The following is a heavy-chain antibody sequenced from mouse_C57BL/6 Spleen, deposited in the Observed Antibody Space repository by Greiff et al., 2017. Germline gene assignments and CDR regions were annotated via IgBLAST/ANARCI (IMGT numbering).Heavy chain of an antibody. V-gene: IGHV1-81*01. CDR2: IYPRSGNT. D-gene: IGHD2-12*01. CDR3: ARSGPNSPLFDY. J-gene: IGHJ2*01. Sequence: QLQQSGAELARPGASVKLSCKASGYILTSFGMSWVKQRTGQGLEWIGEIYPRSGNTYYNEKLKGKATLTADKSSSTAYMELRSLTSEDSAVYFCARSGPNSPLFDYWGQGTTLTVSS. CDR1: GYILTSFG.